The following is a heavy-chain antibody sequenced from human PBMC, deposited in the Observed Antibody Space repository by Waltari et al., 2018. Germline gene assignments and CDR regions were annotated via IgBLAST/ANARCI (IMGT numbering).Heavy chain of an antibody. Sequence: QVQLQESGPGLVKPSGTLSLTCAVSGASITSSYWWSWVRQPPGKGLEWIGEISHAGSANYKSSLKGRLTMAVDKAKNHLSLKLSSVTAADTATYYCVRGSSIAAAGTYWGQGTLVTVSS. V-gene: IGHV4-4*02. CDR1: GASITSSYW. CDR2: ISHAGSA. J-gene: IGHJ4*02. CDR3: VRGSSIAAAGTY. D-gene: IGHD6-13*01.